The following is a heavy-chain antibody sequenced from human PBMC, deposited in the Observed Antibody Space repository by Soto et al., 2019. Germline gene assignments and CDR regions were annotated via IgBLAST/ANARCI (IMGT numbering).Heavy chain of an antibody. CDR1: GGSISSSSYY. CDR3: ARAYCSGGSCYPKRGPYFDY. D-gene: IGHD2-15*01. V-gene: IGHV4-39*01. Sequence: SETLSLTCTVSGGSISSSSYYWGWIRQPPGKGLEWIGSIYYSGSTYYNPSLKSRVTISVDTSKNQFSLKLSSVTAADTAVYYCARAYCSGGSCYPKRGPYFDYWGQGTLVTVPQ. J-gene: IGHJ4*02. CDR2: IYYSGST.